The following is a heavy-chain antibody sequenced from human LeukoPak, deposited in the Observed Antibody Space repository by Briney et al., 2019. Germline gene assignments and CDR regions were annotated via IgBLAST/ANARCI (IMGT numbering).Heavy chain of an antibody. CDR2: ISSSSSYI. J-gene: IGHJ6*03. D-gene: IGHD6-13*01. V-gene: IGHV3-11*06. Sequence: GGSLRLSCAASGFTFSDYYMSWIRQAPGKGLEWVSSISSSSSYIYYADSVKGRFTISRDNAKNSLYLQMNSLRAEDTAVYYCARDPSPIAAAGPIYYYYYMDVWGKGTTVTVSS. CDR3: ARDPSPIAAAGPIYYYYYMDV. CDR1: GFTFSDYY.